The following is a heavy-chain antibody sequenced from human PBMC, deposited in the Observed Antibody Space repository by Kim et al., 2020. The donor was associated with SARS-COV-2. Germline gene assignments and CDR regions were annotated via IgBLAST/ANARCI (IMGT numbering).Heavy chain of an antibody. J-gene: IGHJ4*02. D-gene: IGHD3-10*01. Sequence: YTNYGPSFQGHVTISADKSISTAYLQWSSLKASDTAMYYCARRTYGAEGDWGQGTLVTVSS. V-gene: IGHV5-10-1*01. CDR3: ARRTYGAEGD. CDR2: YT.